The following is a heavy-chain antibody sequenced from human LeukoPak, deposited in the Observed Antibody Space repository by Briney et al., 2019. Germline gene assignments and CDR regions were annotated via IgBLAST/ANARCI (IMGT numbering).Heavy chain of an antibody. CDR1: GFTFSNYA. D-gene: IGHD4-17*01. CDR3: AKRGGAYDYGDYGLFDY. Sequence: PGGSLRLSCAASGFTFSNYAMHWVRQAPGKGLEWVAVISYDVTNKYYADSVKGRFTISRDNSKNTLYLQMNSLRPEDTAVYYCAKRGGAYDYGDYGLFDYWGQGTLVTVSS. CDR2: ISYDVTNK. V-gene: IGHV3-30*18. J-gene: IGHJ4*02.